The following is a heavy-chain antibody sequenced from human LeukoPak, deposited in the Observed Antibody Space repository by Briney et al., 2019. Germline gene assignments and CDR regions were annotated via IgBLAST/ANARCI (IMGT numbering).Heavy chain of an antibody. Sequence: SETLSLTCTVSGGSIGSYYWSWIRQPPGKGLEWIGYIYYSGSTNYNPSLKSRVTISVDTSKNQFSLKLSSVTAADTAVYYCARDRTPTMVRGALNRGMDVWGQGTTVTVSS. J-gene: IGHJ6*02. V-gene: IGHV4-59*01. D-gene: IGHD3-10*01. CDR1: GGSIGSYY. CDR3: ARDRTPTMVRGALNRGMDV. CDR2: IYYSGST.